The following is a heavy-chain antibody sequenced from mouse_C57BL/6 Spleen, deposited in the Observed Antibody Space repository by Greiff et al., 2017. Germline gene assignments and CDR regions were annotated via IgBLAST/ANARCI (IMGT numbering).Heavy chain of an antibody. CDR2: IDPSDSYT. CDR1: GYTFTSYW. CDR3: ARGGYDWFAY. J-gene: IGHJ3*01. Sequence: QVHVKQPGAELVMPGASVKLSCKASGYTFTSYWMHWVKQRPGQGLEWIGEIDPSDSYTNYNQKFKGKSTLTVDKSSSTAYMQLSSLTSEDSAVYYCARGGYDWFAYWGQGTLVTVSA. V-gene: IGHV1-69*01. D-gene: IGHD2-2*01.